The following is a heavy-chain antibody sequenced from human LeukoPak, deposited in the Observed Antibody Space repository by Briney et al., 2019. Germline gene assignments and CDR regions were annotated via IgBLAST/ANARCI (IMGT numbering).Heavy chain of an antibody. D-gene: IGHD3-22*01. V-gene: IGHV3-23*01. CDR3: AKPDYYDSSGYYNGFDP. CDR1: GFTFSSYA. CDR2: ISGSGGST. J-gene: IGHJ5*02. Sequence: GGSLRLSCAASGFTFSSYAMSWVRQAPGKGLEWVSAISGSGGSTYYADSVKGRFTISRDNSKNTLYLQMNSLRAEDTAVYYCAKPDYYDSSGYYNGFDPWGQGTLVTASS.